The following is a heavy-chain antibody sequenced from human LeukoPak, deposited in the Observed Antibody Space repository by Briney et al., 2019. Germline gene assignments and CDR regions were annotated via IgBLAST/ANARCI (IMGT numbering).Heavy chain of an antibody. J-gene: IGHJ4*02. D-gene: IGHD6-19*01. Sequence: GESLKISCKGSGYSFTSYWIGWVRQMPGKGLEWMGIIYPGDSDTRYSPSFQGQVTISADKSISTAYLQWSSLKASDTAMYYCATIAVAGKETYYFDYWGQGTLVTVSS. CDR3: ATIAVAGKETYYFDY. V-gene: IGHV5-51*01. CDR1: GYSFTSYW. CDR2: IYPGDSDT.